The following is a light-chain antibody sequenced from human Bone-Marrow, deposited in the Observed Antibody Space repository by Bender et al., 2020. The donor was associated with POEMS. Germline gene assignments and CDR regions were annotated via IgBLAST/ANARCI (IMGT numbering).Light chain of an antibody. CDR1: RGDVGRYDL. J-gene: IGLJ1*01. CDR2: EVN. CDR3: ISYTTSRTYV. Sequence: QSALTQPASVSGSPGQSITISCTGTRGDVGRYDLVSWYQQHPGKAPKFMIYEVNKRPSGVSTRLSGSKSGNTASLTISGLQAEDEADYYCISYTTSRTYVFGTGTKVTVL. V-gene: IGLV2-14*02.